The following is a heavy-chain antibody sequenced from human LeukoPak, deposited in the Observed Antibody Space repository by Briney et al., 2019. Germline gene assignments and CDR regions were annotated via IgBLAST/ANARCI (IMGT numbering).Heavy chain of an antibody. CDR1: GFTFSSYW. Sequence: GGSLRLSCAASGFTFSSYWMSWVRQAPGKGLEWVANIKQDGSEKYYVDSVKGRFTISRDNAKNSLYLQMNSLRAEDTAVYYCARDTIGGWQSYYSYYGMDVWGQGTTVTVSS. J-gene: IGHJ6*02. CDR3: ARDTIGGWQSYYSYYGMDV. CDR2: IKQDGSEK. V-gene: IGHV3-7*01. D-gene: IGHD6-19*01.